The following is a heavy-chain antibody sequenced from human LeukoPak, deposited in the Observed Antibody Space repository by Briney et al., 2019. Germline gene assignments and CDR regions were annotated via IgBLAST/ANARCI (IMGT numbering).Heavy chain of an antibody. V-gene: IGHV1-2*02. D-gene: IGHD2-2*02. J-gene: IGHJ6*03. Sequence: ASVKVSCKASGYTFTGSYMHWVRQAPGQGLEWMGWINPNSGGTNYAQKFQGRVTMTRDTSISTAYVELSRLRSDDTAVYYCARDRVYCSSTSCYIYYYYMDVWGKGTTVTVSS. CDR3: ARDRVYCSSTSCYIYYYYMDV. CDR1: GYTFTGSY. CDR2: INPNSGGT.